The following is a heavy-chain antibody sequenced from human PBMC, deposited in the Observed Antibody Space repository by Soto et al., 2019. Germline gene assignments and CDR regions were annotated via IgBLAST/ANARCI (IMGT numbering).Heavy chain of an antibody. CDR1: GYTFTIYG. CDR3: AFEEGFGYFDY. D-gene: IGHD3-16*01. CDR2: ISAYNGNT. Sequence: VSFKASGYTFTIYGISWVRQAPGQGLEWMGWISAYNGNTNYAQKLQGRVTMTTDTSTSTAYMELRSLRSDDTAVYYCAFEEGFGYFDYWGQGTLVTVS. J-gene: IGHJ4*02. V-gene: IGHV1-18*01.